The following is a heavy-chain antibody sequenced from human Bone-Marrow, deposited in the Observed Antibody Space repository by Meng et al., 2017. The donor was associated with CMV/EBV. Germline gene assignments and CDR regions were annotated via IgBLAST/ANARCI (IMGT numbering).Heavy chain of an antibody. CDR1: AVTFSNSA. Sequence: KASAVTFSNSAFSWGRQAPGQGLEWMGGIIPFFGTANYAQEFQGRVTITADESTNSCYMELSDLRSEDTAVYYCAKGVGSTGSGFEYWGQGTLVTVSS. J-gene: IGHJ4*02. D-gene: IGHD2-15*01. V-gene: IGHV1-69*01. CDR3: AKGVGSTGSGFEY. CDR2: IIPFFGTA.